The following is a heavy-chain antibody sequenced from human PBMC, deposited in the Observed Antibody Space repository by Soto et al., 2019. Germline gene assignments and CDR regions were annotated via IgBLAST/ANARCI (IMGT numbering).Heavy chain of an antibody. CDR2: ISPSGSHT. CDR3: ARGVTDPPFDY. Sequence: LRLSCAASGFAFNDYYMTWIRQAPGEGLEWVSYISPSGSHTNYADSMKGRFTISRKNAKNSLYLHMNSLRAEDTAVYYCARGVTDPPFDYWGQGALVTVSS. V-gene: IGHV3-11*06. D-gene: IGHD2-21*02. J-gene: IGHJ4*02. CDR1: GFAFNDYY.